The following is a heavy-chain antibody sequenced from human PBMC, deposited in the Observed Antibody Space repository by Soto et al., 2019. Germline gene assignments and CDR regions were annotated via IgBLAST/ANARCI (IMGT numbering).Heavy chain of an antibody. D-gene: IGHD1-26*01. Sequence: GGSLRLSCAASGFTFSDHYMDWVRQAPGKGLEWVGRTRNKANSYTTEYAASVKGRFTISRDDSKNSLYLQMNSLKTEDTAVYYCGRGGGSYYGEGAFDIWGQGTMVTVSS. CDR2: TRNKANSYTT. J-gene: IGHJ3*02. CDR3: GRGGGSYYGEGAFDI. V-gene: IGHV3-72*01. CDR1: GFTFSDHY.